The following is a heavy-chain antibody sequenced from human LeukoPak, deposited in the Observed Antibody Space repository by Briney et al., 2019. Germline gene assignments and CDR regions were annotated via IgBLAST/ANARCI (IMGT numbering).Heavy chain of an antibody. CDR2: IKEDGSEE. D-gene: IGHD2-21*01. J-gene: IGHJ4*02. CDR3: ARDQSRHSDY. V-gene: IGHV3-7*03. CDR1: GFTFSTYW. Sequence: SGGSLRLSCAASGFTFSTYWMTWVRQAPRKGLEWVAIIKEDGSEEYYVDSVKGRFTISRDNAKNSLYLQMNSLRVEDTAVYYCARDQSRHSDYWGQGTLVTVSS.